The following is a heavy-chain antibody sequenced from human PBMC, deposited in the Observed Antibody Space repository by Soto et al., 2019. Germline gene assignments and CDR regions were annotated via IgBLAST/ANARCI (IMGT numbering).Heavy chain of an antibody. CDR1: GGSFSSYY. V-gene: IGHV4-34*01. Sequence: QVQLQQWGDGLLKPSETLSLTCAVYGGSFSSYYWNWIRQSPGKGLAWIGDINRLGSAHYNPSLTRRVTRSVDSSKNESYLRLTSVTAADTAMYYRASGGVDMLRGITGKRTWIDNSGQGTLV. J-gene: IGHJ5*02. D-gene: IGHD3-10*01. CDR2: INRLGSA. CDR3: ASGGVDMLRGITGKRTWIDN.